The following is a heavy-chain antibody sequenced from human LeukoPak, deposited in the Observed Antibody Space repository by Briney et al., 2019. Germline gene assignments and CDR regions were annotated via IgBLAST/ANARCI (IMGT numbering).Heavy chain of an antibody. D-gene: IGHD6-13*01. Sequence: SETLSLTCTVSGGSISSYYWSWIRQPPGKGLEWIGYIYYSGSTNYNPSLKSRVTISVDTSKNQFSLKLSSVTAADTAVYYCARYRGLYSSSWYPRFDPWGQGTLVTVSS. V-gene: IGHV4-59*01. J-gene: IGHJ5*02. CDR1: GGSISSYY. CDR3: ARYRGLYSSSWYPRFDP. CDR2: IYYSGST.